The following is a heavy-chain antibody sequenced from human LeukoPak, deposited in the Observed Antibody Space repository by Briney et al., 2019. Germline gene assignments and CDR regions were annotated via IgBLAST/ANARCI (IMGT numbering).Heavy chain of an antibody. CDR2: ISSSSSYI. Sequence: TGGSLRLSCAASGFTFSSYSMNWVCQAPGKGLEWVSSISSSSSYIYYADSVKGRFTISRDNAKNSLYLQMNSLRAEDTAVYYCATYCSSTSCPTNWFDPWGQGTLVTVSS. CDR1: GFTFSSYS. D-gene: IGHD2-2*01. CDR3: ATYCSSTSCPTNWFDP. V-gene: IGHV3-21*01. J-gene: IGHJ5*02.